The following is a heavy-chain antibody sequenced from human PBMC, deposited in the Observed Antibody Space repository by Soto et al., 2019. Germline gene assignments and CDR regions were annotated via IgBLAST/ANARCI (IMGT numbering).Heavy chain of an antibody. Sequence: SETLSLTCTVSGGSISSSSYYWGWIRQPPGKGLEWIGSIYYSGSTYYNPSLKSRVTISVDTSKNQFSLKLSSVTAADTAVYYCARRGFWSGYYSYYMDVWGKGTTVTVSS. V-gene: IGHV4-39*01. J-gene: IGHJ6*03. CDR3: ARRGFWSGYYSYYMDV. CDR1: GGSISSSSYY. D-gene: IGHD3-3*01. CDR2: IYYSGST.